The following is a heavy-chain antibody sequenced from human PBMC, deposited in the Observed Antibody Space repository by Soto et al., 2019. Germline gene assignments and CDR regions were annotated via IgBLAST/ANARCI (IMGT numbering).Heavy chain of an antibody. V-gene: IGHV3-23*01. J-gene: IGHJ4*02. CDR1: GFTFSDFA. CDR3: AKMEGMDPWAYSFDY. CDR2: IYGGGNGP. Sequence: EVQVLESGGGWLQPGGSLRLSCQATGFTFSDFAMSWVRQAPGKGLEWVSRIYGGGNGPHYADSVKGRVTISRDNSKNTLYLQMNSLRAEDTAVYYCAKMEGMDPWAYSFDYWGQGTLVTVSS. D-gene: IGHD2-2*03.